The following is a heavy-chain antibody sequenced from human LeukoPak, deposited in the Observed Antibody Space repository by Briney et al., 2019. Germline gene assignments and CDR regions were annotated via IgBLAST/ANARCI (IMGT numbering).Heavy chain of an antibody. CDR1: GYTFTSYA. D-gene: IGHD3-22*01. CDR2: ISAYNGNT. CDR3: ARACFGSSGPWCLDL. Sequence: ASVKVSCKASGYTFTSYAMNWVRQAAGQGLEWMGWISAYNGNTNYAQKLQGRVTMTTDTSTSTAYMELRSLRSEDTAVYYCARACFGSSGPWCLDLWGRGTLVTVSS. J-gene: IGHJ2*01. V-gene: IGHV1-18*01.